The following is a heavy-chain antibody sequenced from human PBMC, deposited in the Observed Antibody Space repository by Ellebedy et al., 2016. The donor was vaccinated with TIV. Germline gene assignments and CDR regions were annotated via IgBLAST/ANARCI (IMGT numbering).Heavy chain of an antibody. Sequence: GESLKISXAASGFTFSSYAMSWVRQAPGKGLEWVSAISGSGGSTYYADSVKGRFTISRDNAKNSLYLQMNSLRAEDTAVYYCARDRGSSWYLSYYYYGMDVWGQGTTVTVSS. CDR2: ISGSGGST. CDR3: ARDRGSSWYLSYYYYGMDV. CDR1: GFTFSSYA. V-gene: IGHV3-23*01. D-gene: IGHD6-13*01. J-gene: IGHJ6*02.